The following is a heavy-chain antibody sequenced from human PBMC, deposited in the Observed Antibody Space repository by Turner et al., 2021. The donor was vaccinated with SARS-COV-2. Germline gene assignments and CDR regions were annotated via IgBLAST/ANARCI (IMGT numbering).Heavy chain of an antibody. Sequence: QVQLLQSAVDAKKSGDSVKVPCQTSGYSFTSNGISWVRQAPGQGLDWRGWISTKRGNTKLAQKFQDRVTMTTDTSTRTAYMELRSLTYDDTAVYFCARDRDYDLDYWGQGTLVTVSP. CDR2: ISTKRGNT. J-gene: IGHJ4*02. V-gene: IGHV1-18*04. CDR1: GYSFTSNG. CDR3: ARDRDYDLDY. D-gene: IGHD3-16*01.